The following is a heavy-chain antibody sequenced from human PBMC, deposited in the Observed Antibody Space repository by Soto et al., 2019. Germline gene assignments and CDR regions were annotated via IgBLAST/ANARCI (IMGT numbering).Heavy chain of an antibody. V-gene: IGHV4-61*01. CDR2: FYYTGTT. CDR3: ARDPGYDFWSGYYTGPSGWFDP. D-gene: IGHD3-3*01. Sequence: SETLSLTCTVSGASLSSGSYYWSWIRQPPGKGLEWIGYFYYTGTTKYNPSLESRVTISADTSKNQFSLNLTSVTAADTAVYYCARDPGYDFWSGYYTGPSGWFDPWGQGTLVTVSS. J-gene: IGHJ5*02. CDR1: GASLSSGSYY.